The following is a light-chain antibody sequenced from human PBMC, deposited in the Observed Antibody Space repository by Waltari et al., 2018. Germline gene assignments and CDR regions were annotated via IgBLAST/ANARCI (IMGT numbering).Light chain of an antibody. Sequence: QSALPQPRPVSGSPGQSATISCPGTTSEVGGFTYVSWYHQHPGKAPKLMIYDVNKRPSGVPDRFSGSKSGNTASLTIFGLQAEDEADYYCCSYAGSPYVFGTGTKVTVL. CDR1: TSEVGGFTY. CDR3: CSYAGSPYV. CDR2: DVN. J-gene: IGLJ1*01. V-gene: IGLV2-11*01.